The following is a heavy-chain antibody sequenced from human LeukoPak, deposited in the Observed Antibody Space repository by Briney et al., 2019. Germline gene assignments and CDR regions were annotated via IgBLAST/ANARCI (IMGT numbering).Heavy chain of an antibody. D-gene: IGHD1-26*01. CDR3: AREVGTPQAFDI. J-gene: IGHJ3*02. V-gene: IGHV3-48*01. Sequence: GSLRLSCSTFGFNFANYGVNWVRQAPGKGLEWVSYINSRSSTIYYADSVRGRFTISRDNAKNSLYLQMNSLKAEDTAIYYCAREVGTPQAFDIWGQGTMVTVSS. CDR2: INSRSSTI. CDR1: GFNFANYG.